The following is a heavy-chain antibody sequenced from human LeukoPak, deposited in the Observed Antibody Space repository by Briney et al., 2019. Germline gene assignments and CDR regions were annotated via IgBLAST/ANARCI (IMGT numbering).Heavy chain of an antibody. CDR3: AKESAYTSPRNYYFET. CDR2: ISGRADRT. CDR1: GFTFSAYA. Sequence: GGSLRLSCAASGFTFSAYAMSWVRQARGKGLEWVSAISGRADRTYYADSVKGRFTISRDNTRNTLNLQMNSLRAEDTAVYYCAKESAYTSPRNYYFETWGQGTLVTVSS. D-gene: IGHD1-14*01. V-gene: IGHV3-23*01. J-gene: IGHJ4*02.